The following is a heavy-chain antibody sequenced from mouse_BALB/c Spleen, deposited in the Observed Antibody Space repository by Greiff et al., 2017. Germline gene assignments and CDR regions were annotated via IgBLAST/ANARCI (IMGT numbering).Heavy chain of an antibody. Sequence: VQLQQSGAELVRPGSSVKISCKASGYAFSSYWMNWVKQRPGQGLEWIGQIYPGDGDTNYNGKFKGKATLTADKSSSTAYMQLSSLTSEDSAVYFCARDGGYYSAWFAYWGQGTLVTVSA. J-gene: IGHJ3*01. V-gene: IGHV1-80*01. CDR2: IYPGDGDT. D-gene: IGHD2-3*01. CDR1: GYAFSSYW. CDR3: ARDGGYYSAWFAY.